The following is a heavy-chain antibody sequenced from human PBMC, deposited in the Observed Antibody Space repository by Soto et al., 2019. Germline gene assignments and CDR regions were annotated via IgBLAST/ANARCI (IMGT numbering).Heavy chain of an antibody. Sequence: SETLSHTCTVSGGSISAYQWSWIRQPPGKRLEWIGYISNSGPTNYNPSLKSRVTISLDTSKNQFFLNLSSVTAADTAVYFCRREVDSDYYTFWGQGSPVLVSA. CDR2: ISNSGPT. CDR1: GGSISAYQ. D-gene: IGHD6-25*01. CDR3: RREVDSDYYTF. J-gene: IGHJ4*02. V-gene: IGHV4-59*01.